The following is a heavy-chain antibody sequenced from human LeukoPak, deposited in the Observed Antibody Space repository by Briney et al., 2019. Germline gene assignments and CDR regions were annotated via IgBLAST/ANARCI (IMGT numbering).Heavy chain of an antibody. D-gene: IGHD6-19*01. CDR1: GFTFSSYA. J-gene: IGHJ5*02. CDR3: VKEVSDWPNTWFDP. Sequence: GGSLRLSCTASGFTFSSYAMSWVRQAPGKGLEWVSAISRSGGDTYYAHSVKGRFTISRDNSRNTLFLQLSRLRADDTALYYCVKEVSDWPNTWFDPWGQGTLVTVSS. V-gene: IGHV3-23*01. CDR2: ISRSGGDT.